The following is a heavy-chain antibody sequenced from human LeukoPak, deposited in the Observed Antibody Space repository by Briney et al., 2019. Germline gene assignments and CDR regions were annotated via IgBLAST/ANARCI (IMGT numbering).Heavy chain of an antibody. D-gene: IGHD3-10*01. J-gene: IGHJ4*02. CDR1: GFTFSSYS. Sequence: GGSLRLSCAASGFTFSSYSMNWVRQAPGKGLEWVSSISSSSSYIYYADSVEGRFTISRDNAKNSLYLQMNSLRAEDTAVYYCARDASSGSYYPLYFDYWGQGTLVTVSS. CDR2: ISSSSSYI. V-gene: IGHV3-21*01. CDR3: ARDASSGSYYPLYFDY.